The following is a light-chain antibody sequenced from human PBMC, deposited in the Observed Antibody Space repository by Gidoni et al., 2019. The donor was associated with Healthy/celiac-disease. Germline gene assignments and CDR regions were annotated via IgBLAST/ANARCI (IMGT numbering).Light chain of an antibody. CDR2: GAS. CDR1: QSVSSSY. CDR3: QQYGSSPWT. V-gene: IGKV3-20*01. Sequence: EIVLTQSPGTLSLSPGERATLSCRASQSVSSSYLAWYQQKPGQAPRLLIYGASSRATGIPDRFSGSESRTDFTLTISRLEPEGFAVYYCQQYGSSPWTFGQGTKVEIK. J-gene: IGKJ1*01.